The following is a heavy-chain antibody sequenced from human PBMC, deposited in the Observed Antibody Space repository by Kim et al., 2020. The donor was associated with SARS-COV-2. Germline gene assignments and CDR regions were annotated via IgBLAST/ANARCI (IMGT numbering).Heavy chain of an antibody. D-gene: IGHD3-22*01. CDR1: GGSISSYY. V-gene: IGHV4-59*01. Sequence: SETLSLTCTVSGGSISSYYWSWIRQPPGKGLEWIGYIYYSGCTNYNPSLKSRVTISVDTSKNQFSLKLSSVTAADTAVYYCAREDVTTNTSGFYHWGQ. J-gene: IGHJ1*01. CDR3: AREDVTTNTSGFYH. CDR2: IYYSGCT.